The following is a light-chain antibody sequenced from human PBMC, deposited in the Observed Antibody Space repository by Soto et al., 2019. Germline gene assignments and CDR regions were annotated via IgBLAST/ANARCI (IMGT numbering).Light chain of an antibody. CDR3: MQALQTPLT. Sequence: DIVMTQSPLPLPVIPGEPASISCRSGQSLIHSNGYNYLDWYLQKPGQSPQLLIYWGSNRASGVPDRFSGSGSGTDFTLKISRVEAEDVGVYYCMQALQTPLTFGGGTKVDIK. J-gene: IGKJ4*01. CDR2: WGS. V-gene: IGKV2-28*01. CDR1: QSLIHSNGYNY.